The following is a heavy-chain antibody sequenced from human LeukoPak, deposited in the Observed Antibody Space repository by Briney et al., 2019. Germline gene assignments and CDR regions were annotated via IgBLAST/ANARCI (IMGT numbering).Heavy chain of an antibody. CDR2: IYYSGST. D-gene: IGHD3-16*01. CDR3: ARCPAGGNGMDV. V-gene: IGHV4-59*01. CDR1: GGSISSYY. J-gene: IGHJ6*02. Sequence: PSETLSLTCTVSGGSISSYYWNWIRQPPGKGLEWIGYIYYSGSTNYNPSLKSRVTISVDTSKNQFSLKLSSVTAADTAAHYCARCPAGGNGMDVWGQGTTVTVSS.